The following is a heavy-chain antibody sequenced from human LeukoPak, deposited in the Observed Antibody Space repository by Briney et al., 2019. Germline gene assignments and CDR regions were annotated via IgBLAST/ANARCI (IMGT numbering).Heavy chain of an antibody. CDR3: AKTVSGSYSYQGGDY. CDR2: ISGSGENT. D-gene: IGHD3-16*02. V-gene: IGHV3-23*01. CDR1: GFTFSSYA. J-gene: IGHJ4*02. Sequence: PGGSLRLSCAASGFTFSSYAMSWVRQAPAKGLGWVSAISGSGENTNYADSVKGRFTMSRDNSRNMLYLQMNSLRDEDTAKYYCAKTVSGSYSYQGGDYWGQGTLVTVSS.